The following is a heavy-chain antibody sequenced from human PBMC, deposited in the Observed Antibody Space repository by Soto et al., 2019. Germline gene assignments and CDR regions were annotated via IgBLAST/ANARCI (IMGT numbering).Heavy chain of an antibody. D-gene: IGHD5-18*01. Sequence: GASVKVSCKASGGTFSSYAISWVRQAPGQGLEWMGGIIPIFGTANYAQKFQGRVTITADESTSTAYMELSSLRSEDTAVYYCARSSSGIQLWLNPYYYYGMDVWGQGTTVTVS. CDR3: ARSSSGIQLWLNPYYYYGMDV. CDR1: GGTFSSYA. V-gene: IGHV1-69*13. J-gene: IGHJ6*02. CDR2: IIPIFGTA.